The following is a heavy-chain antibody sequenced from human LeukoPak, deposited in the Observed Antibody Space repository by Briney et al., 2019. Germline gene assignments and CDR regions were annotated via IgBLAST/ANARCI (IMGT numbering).Heavy chain of an antibody. J-gene: IGHJ4*02. CDR1: GFIVNNYY. CDR3: ARGSTVTTEVDY. D-gene: IGHD4-11*01. V-gene: IGHV3-74*01. CDR2: INSDGSST. Sequence: GGSLRLSCAASGFIVNNYYINWVRQAPGKGLVWVSRINSDGSSTSYADSVKGRFTISRDNAKNTLYLQMSSLRAEDTAVYYCARGSTVTTEVDYWGQGTLVTVSS.